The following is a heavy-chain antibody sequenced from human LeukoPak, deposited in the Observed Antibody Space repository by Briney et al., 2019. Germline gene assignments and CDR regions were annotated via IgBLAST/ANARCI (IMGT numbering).Heavy chain of an antibody. CDR1: GFTFSSYA. D-gene: IGHD2-2*01. CDR2: IRYDGSNK. V-gene: IGHV3-30*02. J-gene: IGHJ4*02. Sequence: GGSLRLSCAASGFTFSSYAMHWVRQAPGKGLEWVAFIRYDGSNKYYADSVKGRFTISRDNSKNTLYLQMDSLRVEDTAIYYCVPRHCDRVTCYAGFDFWGQGTLVTVSS. CDR3: VPRHCDRVTCYAGFDF.